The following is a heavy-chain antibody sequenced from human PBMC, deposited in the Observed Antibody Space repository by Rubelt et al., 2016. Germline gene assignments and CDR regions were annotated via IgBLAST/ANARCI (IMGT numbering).Heavy chain of an antibody. Sequence: QLQLQESGPRLVKPSETLSLTCTVSGDSISSSGFYWSWIRQHPGKGLEWIGYISNRGTTYYNPSLKSRLSISMDMSKNQFSLKLSSVTAADTAVYYCAGRGDLVDNAFDIWGQGTLVTVS. CDR1: GDSISSSGFY. CDR3: AGRGDLVDNAFDI. J-gene: IGHJ3*02. V-gene: IGHV4-31*03. CDR2: ISNRGTT. D-gene: IGHD1-26*01.